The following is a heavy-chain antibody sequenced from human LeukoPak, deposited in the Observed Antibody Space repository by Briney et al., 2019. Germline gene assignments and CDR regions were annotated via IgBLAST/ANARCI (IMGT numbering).Heavy chain of an antibody. CDR1: GFTVSSNY. CDR3: AREVAVPGRNA. D-gene: IGHD6-19*01. Sequence: GGSLRLSCAASGFTVSSNYMTWVRQAPGKGLEWVAVIYSGGSTFYADYVKGRFTISRDTSRNMLYLQMNSLRAEDTAVYYCAREVAVPGRNAWGQGTLVAVSS. V-gene: IGHV3-53*01. J-gene: IGHJ5*02. CDR2: IYSGGST.